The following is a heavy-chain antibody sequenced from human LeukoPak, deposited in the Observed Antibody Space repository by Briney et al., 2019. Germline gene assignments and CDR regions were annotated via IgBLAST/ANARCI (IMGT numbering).Heavy chain of an antibody. CDR1: GGTFSSYA. V-gene: IGHV1-69*04. CDR3: ARETYYDILTGYSDLLGYFDY. D-gene: IGHD3-9*01. J-gene: IGHJ4*02. Sequence: SVKVSCKASGGTFSSYAISWVRQAPGQGLDWMGRIIPILGMANYAQKFQGRVTITADKSTSTAYMELSSLRSEDTAVYYCARETYYDILTGYSDLLGYFDYWGQGTLVTVSS. CDR2: IIPILGMA.